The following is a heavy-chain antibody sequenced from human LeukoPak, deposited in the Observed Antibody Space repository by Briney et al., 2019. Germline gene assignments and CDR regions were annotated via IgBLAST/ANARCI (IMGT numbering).Heavy chain of an antibody. J-gene: IGHJ4*02. CDR3: AKGRRSGSNYNSFDY. V-gene: IGHV3-23*01. Sequence: GGSLRLSCAVSGFTFSSYVMTWVRQAPGKGLEWVSVISGGGDRTYYADSVKGRFTISRDNSKNTLYLQMNSLRAEDTAVYYCAKGRRSGSNYNSFDYWGQGTLVTVPS. CDR2: ISGGGDRT. D-gene: IGHD3-10*01. CDR1: GFTFSSYV.